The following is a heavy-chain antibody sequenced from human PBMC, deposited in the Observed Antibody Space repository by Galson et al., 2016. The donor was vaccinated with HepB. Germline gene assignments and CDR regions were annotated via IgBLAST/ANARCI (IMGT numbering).Heavy chain of an antibody. D-gene: IGHD5-18*01. Sequence: SLRLSCATTEIDFTDAWMSWVRQTPGKGLEWVGRIRSKGHGETKDYAAPVKDRFTISRDESKNTLYLQMNSLKTEDTAVYYCTRDQGGYRFYGMDIWGQGTTVTVSS. CDR2: IRSKGHGETK. J-gene: IGHJ6*02. V-gene: IGHV3-15*01. CDR1: EIDFTDAW. CDR3: TRDQGGYRFYGMDI.